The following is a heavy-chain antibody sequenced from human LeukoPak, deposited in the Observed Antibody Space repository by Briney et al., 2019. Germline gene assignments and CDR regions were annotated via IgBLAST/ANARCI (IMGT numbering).Heavy chain of an antibody. CDR1: GFTFSSYS. D-gene: IGHD2-8*01. J-gene: IGHJ4*02. Sequence: GGSLRLSCAASGFTFSSYSMNWVRQAPGKGLEWVSSISSSSSYIYYAGSVKGRFTISRDNAKNSLYLQMNSLRAEDTAVYYCARDEVLMVYVYWGQGALVTVSS. CDR2: ISSSSSYI. CDR3: ARDEVLMVYVY. V-gene: IGHV3-21*01.